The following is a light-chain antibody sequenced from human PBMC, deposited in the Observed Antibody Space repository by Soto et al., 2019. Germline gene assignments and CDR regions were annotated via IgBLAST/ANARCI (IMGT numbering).Light chain of an antibody. V-gene: IGLV1-44*01. CDR3: AAWDVSLNGPV. CDR2: SNN. Sequence: QSVLTQPPSASGTPGQRVTISCSGSSSNIGSNTVNWYQQLPGTAPKLLIYSNNQRPSGVPGRFSGSNSGTSASLAISGLQSEDEADYYCAAWDVSLNGPVFGGGTKLTVL. CDR1: SSNIGSNT. J-gene: IGLJ2*01.